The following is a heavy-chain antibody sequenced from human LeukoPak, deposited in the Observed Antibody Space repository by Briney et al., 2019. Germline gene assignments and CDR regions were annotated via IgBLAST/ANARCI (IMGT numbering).Heavy chain of an antibody. CDR3: ARQSSSGYLSYDC. CDR2: IYPGDSDT. CDR1: GYSFTSYW. D-gene: IGHD3-22*01. J-gene: IGHJ4*02. Sequence: GESLKISCKGSGYSFTSYWVGWVRQMPGKGLEWMGIIYPGDSDTRYSPSFQGQVTISADKSISTAYLQWSSLKASDTAMYYCARQSSSGYLSYDCWGQGTLVTVSS. V-gene: IGHV5-51*01.